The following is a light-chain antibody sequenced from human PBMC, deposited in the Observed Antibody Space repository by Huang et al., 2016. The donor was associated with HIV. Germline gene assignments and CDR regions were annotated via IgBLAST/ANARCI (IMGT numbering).Light chain of an antibody. Sequence: DIELTQSPDTLSLSPGQRASLFCRASQHIGSSLAWYQYKPGQAPRLLIYDASNRATDIAARFSGSGSGTDCTLTISSLKVEDFGFYYCQQRSTLITFGQGTRLE. CDR3: QQRSTLIT. CDR2: DAS. CDR1: QHIGSS. V-gene: IGKV3-11*01. J-gene: IGKJ5*01.